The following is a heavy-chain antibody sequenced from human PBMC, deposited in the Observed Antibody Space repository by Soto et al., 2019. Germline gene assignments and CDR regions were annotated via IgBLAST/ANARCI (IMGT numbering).Heavy chain of an antibody. Sequence: EVQLVETGGGLIQPGGSLRLSCAASGFTVSSNYMSWVRQAPGKGLEWVSVIYSGGSTYYADSVKGRFTISRDNSKNTLYLQMNSLRAEDTAVYYCAIGYGDYYASFDDWGQGTLVTVSS. CDR1: GFTVSSNY. CDR2: IYSGGST. V-gene: IGHV3-53*02. J-gene: IGHJ4*02. CDR3: AIGYGDYYASFDD. D-gene: IGHD4-17*01.